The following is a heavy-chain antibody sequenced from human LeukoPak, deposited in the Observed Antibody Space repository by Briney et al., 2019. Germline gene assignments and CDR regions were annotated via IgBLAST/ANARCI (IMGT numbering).Heavy chain of an antibody. J-gene: IGHJ3*02. CDR3: ARDLQQWLVAYDAFDI. CDR1: GFTSSSYS. D-gene: IGHD6-19*01. Sequence: PGGSLRLSCAASGFTSSSYSMNWVRQAPGKGLEWVSSISSSSSYIYYADSVKGRFTISRDNAKNSLYLQMNSLRAEDTAVYYCARDLQQWLVAYDAFDIWGQGTMVTVSS. V-gene: IGHV3-21*01. CDR2: ISSSSSYI.